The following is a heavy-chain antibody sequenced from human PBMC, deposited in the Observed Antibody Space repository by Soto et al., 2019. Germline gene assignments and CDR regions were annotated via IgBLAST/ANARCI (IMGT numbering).Heavy chain of an antibody. CDR1: GYTFTSYG. J-gene: IGHJ3*02. V-gene: IGHV1-18*04. D-gene: IGHD1-7*01. CDR3: AREREAVNNWNYFSTPTPIDAFDI. CDR2: ISAYNGNT. Sequence: GASVKVSCKASGYTFTSYGISWVRQAPGQGLEWMGWISAYNGNTNYAQKLQGRVTMTTDTSTSTAYMELRSLRSDDTAVYYCAREREAVNNWNYFSTPTPIDAFDIWGQGTMVTVSS.